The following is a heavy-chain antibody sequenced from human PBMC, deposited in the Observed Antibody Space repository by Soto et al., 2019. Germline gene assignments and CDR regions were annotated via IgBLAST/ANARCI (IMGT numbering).Heavy chain of an antibody. J-gene: IGHJ4*02. CDR2: ISGSGGST. CDR3: AKWTCGGGSCYFDY. CDR1: GLTFRTYA. D-gene: IGHD2-15*01. Sequence: EVQLLESGGGLVQPGGSLRLSCAAPGLTFRTYAMTWVRQAPGKGLEWVSIISGSGGSTYYADSVKGRFTVSRDNSKNTLYVQMNSLRAEDTAVYYCAKWTCGGGSCYFDYWGQGTLVTVSS. V-gene: IGHV3-23*01.